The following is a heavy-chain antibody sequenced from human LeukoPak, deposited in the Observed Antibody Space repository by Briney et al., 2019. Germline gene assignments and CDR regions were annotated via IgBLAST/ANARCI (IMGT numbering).Heavy chain of an antibody. CDR3: ARDRYYDSVEGYYYYGMDV. CDR1: VFTFSTYT. V-gene: IGHV3-21*01. D-gene: IGHD3-22*01. J-gene: IGHJ6*02. Sequence: GGSLRLSCAASVFTFSTYTMNWVRQAPGKGLEWVSSISSSSSYIYYADSVKGRFTISRDNAKNSLYLQMNSLRAEDTAVYYCARDRYYDSVEGYYYYGMDVWGQGTTVTVSS. CDR2: ISSSSSYI.